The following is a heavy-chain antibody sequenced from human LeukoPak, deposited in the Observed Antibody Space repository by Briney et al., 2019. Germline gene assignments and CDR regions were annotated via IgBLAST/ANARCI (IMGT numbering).Heavy chain of an antibody. CDR2: ISGSGGST. J-gene: IGHJ4*02. CDR3: AKNRRAPMATYYFDY. V-gene: IGHV3-23*01. CDR1: GFTFSIYA. D-gene: IGHD3-10*01. Sequence: GGSLRLSCAASGFTFSIYAMSWVRQAPGKGLEWVSAISGSGGSTYYADSVKGRFTISRDNSKNTLYLQMNSLRAEDTAVYYCAKNRRAPMATYYFDYGGQGTRVTVSS.